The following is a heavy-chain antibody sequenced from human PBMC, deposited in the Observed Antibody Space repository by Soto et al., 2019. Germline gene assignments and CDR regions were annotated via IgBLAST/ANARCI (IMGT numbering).Heavy chain of an antibody. CDR2: IYHSGST. CDR3: ARERWYYGSGSELMGWFDP. Sequence: SETLSLTCAVSGGSISSGGYSWSWIRQPPGKGLEWIGYIYHSGSTYYNPSLKSRVTISVDRSKNQFSLKLSSVTAADTAVYYCARERWYYGSGSELMGWFDPWGQGTLVTVSS. CDR1: GGSISSGGYS. J-gene: IGHJ5*02. D-gene: IGHD3-10*01. V-gene: IGHV4-30-2*01.